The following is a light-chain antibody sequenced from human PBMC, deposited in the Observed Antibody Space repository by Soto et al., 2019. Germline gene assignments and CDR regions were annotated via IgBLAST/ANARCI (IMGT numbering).Light chain of an antibody. CDR3: QQYAGSPPKFT. V-gene: IGKV3-20*01. CDR1: QSVTSNY. CDR2: GAS. Sequence: EIVLAQSPGTLSLSPGERATLSCRASQSVTSNYLAWFQQKPGQAPRLLIYGASSRATGIPDRFSGSGSGTDFPLTISRLEPEDFAVYYCQQYAGSPPKFTFGPGTKVDMK. J-gene: IGKJ3*01.